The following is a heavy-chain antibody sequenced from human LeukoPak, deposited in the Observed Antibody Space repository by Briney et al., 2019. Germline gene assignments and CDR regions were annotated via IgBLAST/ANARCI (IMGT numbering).Heavy chain of an antibody. J-gene: IGHJ4*02. D-gene: IGHD2-21*01. V-gene: IGHV3-23*01. CDR2: ISGSGGST. CDR1: GFTFSSYA. CDR3: AKGWVVIATID. Sequence: GGSLRLSCAASGFTFSSYAMSWVRQAPGKGLEWVSAISGSGGSTYYADSGKGRVTISRDNSKNTLYLQMNSLRAEDTAVYYCAKGWVVIATIDWGQGTLVTVSS.